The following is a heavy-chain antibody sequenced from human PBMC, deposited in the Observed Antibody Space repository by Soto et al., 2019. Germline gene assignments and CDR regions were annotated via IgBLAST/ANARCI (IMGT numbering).Heavy chain of an antibody. CDR1: GGSGSSGSYY. J-gene: IGHJ4*02. D-gene: IGHD1-1*01. Sequence: QVQLQESGPGLVKPSETLSLTCTVSGGSGSSGSYYWSWIRQPPGKGLEWIGYMYYSGGTNQNPSLKSRVTISVDTSKNQFSLKLISMSAADTAVYYCAAGWNPRPLDYWGQGTLVTVSS. CDR2: MYYSGGT. CDR3: AAGWNPRPLDY. V-gene: IGHV4-61*01.